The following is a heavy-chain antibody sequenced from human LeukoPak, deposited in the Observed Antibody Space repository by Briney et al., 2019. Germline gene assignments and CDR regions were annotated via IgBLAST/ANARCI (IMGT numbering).Heavy chain of an antibody. D-gene: IGHD6-6*01. CDR1: GFTFSSYA. Sequence: PGGSLRLSCAASGFTFSSYAMSRVRQAPGKGLEWVSAITSSGGGTYYADSVKGRFTISRDNSKSTLYLQMNSLGVDDTALYYCATRIEQQLVPGGQGTLVTVSS. CDR3: ATRIEQQLVP. V-gene: IGHV3-23*01. CDR2: ITSSGGGT. J-gene: IGHJ4*02.